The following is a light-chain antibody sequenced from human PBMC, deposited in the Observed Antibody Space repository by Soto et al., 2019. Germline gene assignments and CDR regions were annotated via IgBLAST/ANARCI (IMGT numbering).Light chain of an antibody. Sequence: DIQMTQSPSTLSAFVGDRVTITCRASQNINTWLAWYQQKAGKAPKLLIYKASSLQSGVPSRFSASGSGTNFPLRISSLQLKDFATYNGKQYNTNLWTFGQGPRV. CDR1: QNINTW. CDR3: KQYNTNLWT. CDR2: KAS. V-gene: IGKV1-5*03. J-gene: IGKJ1*01.